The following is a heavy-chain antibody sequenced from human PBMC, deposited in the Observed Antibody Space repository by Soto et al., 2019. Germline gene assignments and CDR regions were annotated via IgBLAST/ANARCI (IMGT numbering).Heavy chain of an antibody. CDR1: GGSISSYY. Sequence: SETLSLTCTVSGGSISSYYWSWIRQPPGKGLEWIGYIYYSGSTKYNPSLKSRVTISVDTSKNQLSLKLSSVTAADTAVYYCARQSCSSTSCYSWVSWFDPWGQGTPGHRL. J-gene: IGHJ5*02. V-gene: IGHV4-59*08. CDR2: IYYSGST. D-gene: IGHD2-2*01. CDR3: ARQSCSSTSCYSWVSWFDP.